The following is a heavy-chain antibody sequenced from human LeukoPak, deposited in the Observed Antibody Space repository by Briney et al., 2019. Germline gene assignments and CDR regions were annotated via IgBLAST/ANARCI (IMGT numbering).Heavy chain of an antibody. J-gene: IGHJ3*01. CDR3: ARVGIADWGAIDR. Sequence: SETLSLTCTVSGGFLNSHYWTWIRQPPGKGLEWIGYIYYSGSTKYNPSLKSRVTISLDTSKNQFSLNLSSVTAADTAVYYCARVGIADWGAIDRWGQGTTVTVSS. V-gene: IGHV4-59*08. CDR1: GGFLNSHY. D-gene: IGHD6-13*01. CDR2: IYYSGST.